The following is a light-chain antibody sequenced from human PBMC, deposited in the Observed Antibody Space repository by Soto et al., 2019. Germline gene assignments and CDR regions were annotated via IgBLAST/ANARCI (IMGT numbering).Light chain of an antibody. CDR1: QSVSSN. J-gene: IGKJ1*01. CDR3: QQYGSSPWT. CDR2: GAS. Sequence: EIVMTQSPATLFVSPGERATLSCRASQSVSSNLAWYQQKPGQAPRLLIYGASTRATGIPARFSGSGSGTEFTLTISSLQSEDFAVYYCQQYGSSPWTFGQGTKVEIK. V-gene: IGKV3-15*01.